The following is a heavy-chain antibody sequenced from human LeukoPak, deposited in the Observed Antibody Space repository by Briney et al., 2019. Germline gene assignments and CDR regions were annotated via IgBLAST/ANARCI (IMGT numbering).Heavy chain of an antibody. D-gene: IGHD5-18*01. CDR2: IYTSGST. Sequence: SETLSLTCSVSGDSISSYYWSWIRQPPGKGLEWIGYIYTSGSTNYNASLKSRVTISVDMSKNQFSLKLSSVTAADTAVYYCARATYTYVDYDYYYYMDVWGKGTTVTVSS. CDR3: ARATYTYVDYDYYYYMDV. J-gene: IGHJ6*03. CDR1: GDSISSYY. V-gene: IGHV4-4*09.